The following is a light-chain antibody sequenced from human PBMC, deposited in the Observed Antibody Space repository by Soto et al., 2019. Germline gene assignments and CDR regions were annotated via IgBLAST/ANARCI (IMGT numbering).Light chain of an antibody. Sequence: EIVLTQSPATLSLSPGERATLSCRASQSVSSNLAWYQQKPGQAPRLLIYGASNRASGVPDRFSGGGSGTDFTLTISGLEPEDFAVYYCHQYGSSPLTFGGGTKVEI. V-gene: IGKV3-20*01. CDR3: HQYGSSPLT. J-gene: IGKJ4*01. CDR2: GAS. CDR1: QSVSSN.